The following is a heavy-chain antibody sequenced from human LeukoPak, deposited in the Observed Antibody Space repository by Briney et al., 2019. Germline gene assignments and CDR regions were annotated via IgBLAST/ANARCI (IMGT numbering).Heavy chain of an antibody. CDR2: IYNGRNT. D-gene: IGHD6-19*01. Sequence: SETLSLTCSASGTSTSSRYWSWIRQSPGRTLEWIGHIYNGRNTKYNPSLTSRVTISVDTSKNQFSLSLTSVTAADTAIYYCAQTTGWPGFDFWGPGALVTVSS. J-gene: IGHJ4*02. CDR3: AQTTGWPGFDF. CDR1: GTSTSSRY. V-gene: IGHV4-59*08.